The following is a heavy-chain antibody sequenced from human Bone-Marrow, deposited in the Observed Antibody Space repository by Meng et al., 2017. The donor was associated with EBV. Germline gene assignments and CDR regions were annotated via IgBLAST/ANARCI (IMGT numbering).Heavy chain of an antibody. CDR1: GYTFTSYG. D-gene: IGHD2-15*01. J-gene: IGHJ5*02. V-gene: IGHV1-18*01. CDR2: ISAYNGNT. Sequence: QVQLGKSGAEVKKPGASVKVSCKASGYTFTSYGISWVRQAPGQGLEWMGWISAYNGNTNYAQKLQGRVTMTTDTSTSTAYMELRSLRSDDTAVYYCARDQVVVVVAAPGWFDPWGQGTLVTVSS. CDR3: ARDQVVVVVAAPGWFDP.